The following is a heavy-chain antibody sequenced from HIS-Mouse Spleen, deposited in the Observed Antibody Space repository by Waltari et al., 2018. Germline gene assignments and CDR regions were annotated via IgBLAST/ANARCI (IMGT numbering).Heavy chain of an antibody. V-gene: IGHV3-30*18. CDR1: GFTFSSYG. CDR2: ISYDGSNK. J-gene: IGHJ4*02. CDR3: AKDKHHAFDY. Sequence: QVQLVESGGGVVQPGRSVRLSCAAYGFTFSSYGMHWVRQAPGKGLEWVAVISYDGSNKYYADSVKGRFTISRDNSKNTLYLQMNSLRAEDTAVYYCAKDKHHAFDYWGQGTLVTVSS.